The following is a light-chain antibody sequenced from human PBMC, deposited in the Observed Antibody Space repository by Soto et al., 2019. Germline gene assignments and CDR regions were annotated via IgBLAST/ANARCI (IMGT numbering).Light chain of an antibody. V-gene: IGKV1-27*01. CDR2: AAS. CDR1: QGISNY. J-gene: IGKJ3*01. Sequence: DIQTTQSPSSLSASVGDRVTITCRASQGISNYLAWYQQKPGKVPKLLIYAASTLQSGVPSRFSGSGSGTDFTLTISGLQPEDVATYYCQKYNSAPRTFGPGTKVDIK. CDR3: QKYNSAPRT.